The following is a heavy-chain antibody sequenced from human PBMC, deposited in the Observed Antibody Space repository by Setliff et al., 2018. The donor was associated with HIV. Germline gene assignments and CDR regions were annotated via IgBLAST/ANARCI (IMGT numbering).Heavy chain of an antibody. Sequence: SGPTLVNPTQTLTLTCAFSGFSLTTSAVGVGWIRQPPGKALEWLALIYWDDDKRYRSSLKSRLTITKDTSKNQVVLTMTNMDPVDTATYYCAHNLYCSSSNCSGLLFDYWGQGTLVTVS. V-gene: IGHV2-5*02. D-gene: IGHD2-2*01. J-gene: IGHJ4*02. CDR2: IYWDDDK. CDR1: GFSLTTSAVG. CDR3: AHNLYCSSSNCSGLLFDY.